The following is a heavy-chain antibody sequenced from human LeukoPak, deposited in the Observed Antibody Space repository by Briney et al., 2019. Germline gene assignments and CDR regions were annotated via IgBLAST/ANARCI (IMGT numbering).Heavy chain of an antibody. CDR2: ISGGGST. J-gene: IGHJ4*02. CDR3: AKRSGTTGGSFDY. CDR1: GFTFGSYA. Sequence: PGGSLRLSCAASGFTFGSYAMSWVRQAPGKGLKWVSEISGGGSTYYADSVKGRFTISRDNSKNTLYLQMNSLRAEDTAVYYCAKRSGTTGGSFDYWGQGTLVTVSS. D-gene: IGHD4-11*01. V-gene: IGHV3-23*01.